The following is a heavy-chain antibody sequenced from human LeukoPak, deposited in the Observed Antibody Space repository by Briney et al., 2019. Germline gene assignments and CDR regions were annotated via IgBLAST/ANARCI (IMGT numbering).Heavy chain of an antibody. D-gene: IGHD5-12*01. CDR2: ISSSSSYI. CDR3: ARDKPGGGYDYGNDY. CDR1: GFTFSSYS. Sequence: GGSLRLSCAASGFTFSSYSMNWVRQAPGKGLEWVSSISSSSSYIYYADSVQRRFTISRDNAKNSLYLQMNSLRAEDTAVYYCARDKPGGGYDYGNDYWGQGTLVTVSA. J-gene: IGHJ4*02. V-gene: IGHV3-21*01.